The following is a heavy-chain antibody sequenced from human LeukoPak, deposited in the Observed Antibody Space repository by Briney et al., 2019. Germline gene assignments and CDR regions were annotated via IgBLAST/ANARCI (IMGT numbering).Heavy chain of an antibody. V-gene: IGHV3-7*01. Sequence: GGSLRLSCAASGFTFRSYWMSWVRQAPGKGLEWVANIKEDGSEKYYVDSVKGRFTISRDNAKNSLYLQMNSLRAEDTAVYYCARIFSGSFGYWGQGTLVTVSS. J-gene: IGHJ4*02. CDR2: IKEDGSEK. CDR3: ARIFSGSFGY. CDR1: GFTFRSYW. D-gene: IGHD1-26*01.